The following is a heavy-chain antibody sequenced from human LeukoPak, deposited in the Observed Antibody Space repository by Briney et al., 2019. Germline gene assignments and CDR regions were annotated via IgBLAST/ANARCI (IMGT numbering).Heavy chain of an antibody. Sequence: ASVKVSCKASGYTFTGYYMHWVRQAPGQGLEWMGWINPNSGGTNYAQKFQGRVTVTRDTSISTAYMELSRLRSDDTAVYYCARVRGYCSSTSCYNNWFDPWGQGTLVTVSS. V-gene: IGHV1-2*02. CDR1: GYTFTGYY. CDR3: ARVRGYCSSTSCYNNWFDP. D-gene: IGHD2-2*02. J-gene: IGHJ5*02. CDR2: INPNSGGT.